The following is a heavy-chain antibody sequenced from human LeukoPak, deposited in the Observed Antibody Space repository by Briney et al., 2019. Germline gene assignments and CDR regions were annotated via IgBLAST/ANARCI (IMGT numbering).Heavy chain of an antibody. D-gene: IGHD6-6*01. CDR3: ARTTAWYGSSSSNDY. Sequence: SVKVSCKASGGTFSSYAISWVRQAPGQGLEWMGGIIPIFGTANYAQKFQGRVTITTDESTSTAYMELSSLRSEDTAVYYCARTTAWYGSSSSNDYWGQGTLVTVSS. CDR2: IIPIFGTA. CDR1: GGTFSSYA. V-gene: IGHV1-69*05. J-gene: IGHJ4*02.